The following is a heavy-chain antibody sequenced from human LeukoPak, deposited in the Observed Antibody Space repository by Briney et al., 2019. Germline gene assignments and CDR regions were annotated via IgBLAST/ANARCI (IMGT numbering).Heavy chain of an antibody. CDR3: ASFSSGWYYFDY. Sequence: TLSLTCAVSGGSISSGGYSWSWIRQPPGKGLEWIGYIYHSGSTYYNPSLKSRVTISVDRSKNQFSLKLSSVTAADTAVYYCASFSSGWYYFDYWGQGTLVTVSS. D-gene: IGHD6-19*01. CDR2: IYHSGST. J-gene: IGHJ4*02. V-gene: IGHV4-30-2*01. CDR1: GGSISSGGYS.